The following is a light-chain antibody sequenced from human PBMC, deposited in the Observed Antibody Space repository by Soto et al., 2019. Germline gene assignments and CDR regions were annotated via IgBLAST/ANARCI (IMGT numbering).Light chain of an antibody. CDR1: QSLLSSADNKNY. Sequence: DIVMTQSPDSLAVSLGERAAINCKSRQSLLSSADNKNYLAWYQQKPGQPPKLLIYWASTRQFGVPDRFIGSGSGTDFTLTISSLQAEDVALYYCQQYYGAPLTFGGGTNVEIK. CDR3: QQYYGAPLT. CDR2: WAS. V-gene: IGKV4-1*01. J-gene: IGKJ4*01.